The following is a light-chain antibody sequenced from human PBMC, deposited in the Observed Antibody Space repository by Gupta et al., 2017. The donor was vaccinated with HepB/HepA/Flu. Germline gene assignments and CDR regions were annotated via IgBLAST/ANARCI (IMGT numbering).Light chain of an antibody. J-gene: IGKJ3*01. V-gene: IGKV1-39*01. CDR3: QQTDSVPRT. CDR2: TAS. Sequence: DIQMTQSPSSLSAFVGDRVTITCRSSQSILRYLNWFQKKPGKAPNLLIYTASTLQSGVPSRFSGGGSGTDFTLNISSLQPEDFATYYCQQTDSVPRTFGHGTKVDIK. CDR1: QSILRY.